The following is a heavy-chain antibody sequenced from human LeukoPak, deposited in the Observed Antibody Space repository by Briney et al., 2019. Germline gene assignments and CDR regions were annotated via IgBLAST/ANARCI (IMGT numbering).Heavy chain of an antibody. CDR2: IYYSGST. D-gene: IGHD4-17*01. Sequence: PSETLSLTCTVSGVTISSSNYYWGWIRQPPGKGLEWIGTIYYSGSTYYNPSLKSRVTISVDTSKNQFSLKLSSVTAADTAVFYCATQNDYGDYIYYGSAVGGQGTTVTVSS. J-gene: IGHJ6*02. CDR1: GVTISSSNYY. V-gene: IGHV4-39*01. CDR3: ATQNDYGDYIYYGSAV.